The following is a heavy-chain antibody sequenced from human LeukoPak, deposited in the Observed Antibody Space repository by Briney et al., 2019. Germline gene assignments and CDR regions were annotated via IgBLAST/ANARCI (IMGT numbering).Heavy chain of an antibody. CDR2: IYYSGST. D-gene: IGHD2-21*02. CDR1: GGSISSGSYY. J-gene: IGHJ4*02. CDR3: ARIGIVVVTPYFEY. Sequence: SQTLSLTCTVSGGSISSGSYYWGWIRQPPGKGLEWIGSIYYSGSTYYNPSLKSRVTISIDTSKNQFSLRLSSVTAADTAVYYCARIGIVVVTPYFEYWGQGTLVTVSS. V-gene: IGHV4-39*07.